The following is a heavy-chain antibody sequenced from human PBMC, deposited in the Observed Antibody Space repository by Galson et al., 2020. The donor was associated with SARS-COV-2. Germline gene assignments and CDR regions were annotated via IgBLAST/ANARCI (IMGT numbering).Heavy chain of an antibody. D-gene: IGHD5-12*01. V-gene: IGHV3-30-3*01. J-gene: IGHJ4*02. CDR1: GFTFSSYA. CDR2: ISYDGSNK. Sequence: GESLKISCAASGFTFSSYAMHWVRQAPGKGLEWVAVISYDGSNKYYADSVKGRFTISRDNSKNTLYLQMNSLRAKDTAVYYCARDLTVATTTYYFDYWGQGTLVTVSS. CDR3: ARDLTVATTTYYFDY.